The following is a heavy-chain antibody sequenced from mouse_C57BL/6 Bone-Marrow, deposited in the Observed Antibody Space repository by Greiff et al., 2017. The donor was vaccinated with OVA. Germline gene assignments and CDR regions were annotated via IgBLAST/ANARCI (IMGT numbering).Heavy chain of an antibody. D-gene: IGHD4-1*01. CDR3: ARDWGPRFAY. Sequence: QVQLQQPGAELVRPGTSVKLSCKASGYTFTSYWMHWVKQRPGQGLEWIGVIDPSDSYTNYNQKFKGKATLTVDTSSSTAYMQLSSLTSEDSAVYDCARDWGPRFAYWGQGTTLTVSA. V-gene: IGHV1-59*01. J-gene: IGHJ2*01. CDR2: IDPSDSYT. CDR1: GYTFTSYW.